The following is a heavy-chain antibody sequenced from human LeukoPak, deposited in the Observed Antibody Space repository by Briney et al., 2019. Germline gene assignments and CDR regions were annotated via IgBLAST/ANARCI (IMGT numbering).Heavy chain of an antibody. D-gene: IGHD6-13*01. CDR3: ARGGVIVAAAGYYFDY. V-gene: IGHV4-34*01. CDR1: GGSFSGYY. J-gene: IGHJ4*02. Sequence: SETLSLTCAVYGGSFSGYYWSWIRQPPGKGLEWIGEINHSGSTNYNPSLKSRVTISVDTSKNQLSLKLSSVTAADTAVYYCARGGVIVAAAGYYFDYWGQGTLVTVSS. CDR2: INHSGST.